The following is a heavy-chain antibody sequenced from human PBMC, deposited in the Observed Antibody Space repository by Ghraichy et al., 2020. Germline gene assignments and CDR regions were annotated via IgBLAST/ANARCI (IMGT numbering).Heavy chain of an antibody. Sequence: SETLSLTCTVSGGSISSYYWSWIRQPPGKGLEWIGYIYYSGRTNYNPSLKSRVTISVDTSKNQFSLKLSSVTAADTAVYYGARRETTVTTYYYHYTDVLGHGTTVTVPS. J-gene: IGHJ6*03. V-gene: IGHV4-59*01. CDR1: GGSISSYY. CDR2: IYYSGRT. CDR3: ARRETTVTTYYYHYTDV. D-gene: IGHD4-11*01.